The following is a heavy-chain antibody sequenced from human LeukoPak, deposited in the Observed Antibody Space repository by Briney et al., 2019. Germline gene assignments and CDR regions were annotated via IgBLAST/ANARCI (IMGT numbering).Heavy chain of an antibody. J-gene: IGHJ1*01. D-gene: IGHD3-22*01. CDR1: GFIFSDSY. V-gene: IGHV3-11*04. CDR2: ISSSGGTI. CDR3: ARDQGYYYDSSGYSLPSFQH. Sequence: PGGSLRLSCAASGFIFSDSYMSWIRQAPGKGLEWVSYISSSGGTIYYADSVKGRFTISRDNAQNSLYLQMNSLRAEDTAVYYCARDQGYYYDSSGYSLPSFQHWGQGTLVTVSS.